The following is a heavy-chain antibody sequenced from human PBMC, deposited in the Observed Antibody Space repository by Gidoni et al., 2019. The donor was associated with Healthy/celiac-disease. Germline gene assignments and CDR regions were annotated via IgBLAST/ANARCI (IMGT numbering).Heavy chain of an antibody. CDR2: IYRGGST. CDR1: GFTVSSTY. D-gene: IGHD1-1*01. CDR3: ARLEGGGFDY. V-gene: IGHV3-53*01. J-gene: IGHJ4*02. Sequence: EVQLVECGGGLIQPGGSLRLSCAASGFTVSSTYMSWVRQAPGKGLGWVSVIYRGGSTYYADPVKGRFTISSDHSKNTLYLQMNRLRAEDPAVYYCARLEGGGFDYWGQGTLVTVSS.